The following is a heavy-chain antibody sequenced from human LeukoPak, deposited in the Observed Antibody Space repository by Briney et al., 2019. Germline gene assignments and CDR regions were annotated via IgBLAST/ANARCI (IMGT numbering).Heavy chain of an antibody. CDR1: GYTFTGYY. V-gene: IGHV1-2*02. D-gene: IGHD6-19*01. J-gene: IGHJ4*02. CDR3: ARDLGWDSSFDY. CDR2: INPNSGGT. Sequence: ASVKVSCKASGYTFTGYYMHWVRQAPGQGLEWMGWINPNSGGTNYAQKFQGRVTMTRDTSISTAYMELSRLRSDDTAVYCCARDLGWDSSFDYWGQGTLVTVSS.